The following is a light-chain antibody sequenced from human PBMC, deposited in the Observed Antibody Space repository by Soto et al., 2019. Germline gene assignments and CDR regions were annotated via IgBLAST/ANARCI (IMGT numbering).Light chain of an antibody. V-gene: IGKV1-9*01. Sequence: DIQLTQSPSFLSASIGDRVTITCRASQDFSNYLAWYQQKPGKAPSLLIYVASALQSGVPSRFSGSGSGTEFTLTITSVQPEDFATYYCQQLYSFPLTFGGGTKV. CDR3: QQLYSFPLT. CDR2: VAS. CDR1: QDFSNY. J-gene: IGKJ4*01.